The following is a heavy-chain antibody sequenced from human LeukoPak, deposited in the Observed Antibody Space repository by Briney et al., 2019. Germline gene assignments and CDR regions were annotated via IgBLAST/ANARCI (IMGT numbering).Heavy chain of an antibody. Sequence: GGTLRLSCADSGFTFSSYSMSWVRQAPGKGLGWVSYISSSSTIYYADSVKGRFTISRDNAKNSLYLQMNSLRDEDTAVYYCARGGKWDPRDAFDIWGQGTVVTVSS. CDR3: ARGGKWDPRDAFDI. J-gene: IGHJ3*02. CDR1: GFTFSSYS. V-gene: IGHV3-48*02. CDR2: ISSSSTI. D-gene: IGHD1-26*01.